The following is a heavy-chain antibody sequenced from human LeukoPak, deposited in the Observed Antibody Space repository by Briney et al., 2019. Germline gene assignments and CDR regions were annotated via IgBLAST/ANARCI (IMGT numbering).Heavy chain of an antibody. CDR3: ARGSPKYDS. CDR1: GGSFSDYN. CDR2: INHSGAT. Sequence: PSETLSLTCAVYGGSFSDYNWNWVRQPPGKGLEWIGEINHSGATNYNPSLKSRVIISVDTSKNQFSLKVNHVTAADTAVYYCARGSPKYDSWGQGTLVTVSS. V-gene: IGHV4-34*01. J-gene: IGHJ5*01.